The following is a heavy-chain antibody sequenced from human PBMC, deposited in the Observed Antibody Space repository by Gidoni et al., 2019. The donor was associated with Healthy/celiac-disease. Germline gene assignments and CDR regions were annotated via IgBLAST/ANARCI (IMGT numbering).Heavy chain of an antibody. Sequence: QVQLQESGPGLVKPSQTLSLTYTVSGASISSGSYYWSWIRQHPGKGLEWIGYIYYSGSTYYNPSLKRRVTISVDTSKNQFSLKLSSVTAADTAVYYCARSQGTIFGVVTYWYFDLWGRGTLVTVSS. CDR1: GASISSGSYY. J-gene: IGHJ2*01. CDR2: IYYSGST. CDR3: ARSQGTIFGVVTYWYFDL. D-gene: IGHD3-3*01. V-gene: IGHV4-31*03.